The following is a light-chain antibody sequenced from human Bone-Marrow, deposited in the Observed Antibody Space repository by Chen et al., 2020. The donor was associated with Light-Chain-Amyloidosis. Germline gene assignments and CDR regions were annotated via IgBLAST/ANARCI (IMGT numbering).Light chain of an antibody. V-gene: IGKV1-8*01. J-gene: IGKJ1*01. CDR3: QQYYSYPWT. CDR1: QGISSY. CDR2: AAS. Sequence: AIRMTQSPSSFSASTGDRVTITCRASQGISSYLAWYQQKPGKAPKLRIYAASTLQSGVPSRFSGSGSGTDFTRTISCLQSEDFATYYCQQYYSYPWTFGQGTKVEIK.